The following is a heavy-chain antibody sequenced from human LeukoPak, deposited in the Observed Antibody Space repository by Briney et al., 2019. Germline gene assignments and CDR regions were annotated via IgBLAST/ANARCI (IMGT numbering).Heavy chain of an antibody. CDR1: GFTFSSYG. CDR2: ISYDGSNK. CDR3: AKDTPPYCGGDCYSGGFDY. Sequence: GGSLRLSCAASGFTFSSYGMHWVRQAPGKGLEWVAVISYDGSNKYYADSVKGRFTISRDNSKNTLYLQMNSLRAEDTAVYYCAKDTPPYCGGDCYSGGFDYWGQGTLVTVSS. J-gene: IGHJ4*02. D-gene: IGHD2-21*02. V-gene: IGHV3-30*18.